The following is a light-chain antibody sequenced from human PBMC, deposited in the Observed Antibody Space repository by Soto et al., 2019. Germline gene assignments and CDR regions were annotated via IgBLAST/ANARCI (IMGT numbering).Light chain of an antibody. V-gene: IGKV3-15*01. Sequence: EIVMTQSPATLSLSPGERATLSCRASQSVSSYLAWYQQKPGQAPRLLIYGASTRATGIPASFSGSGSGTEFTLTISSLQSEDFAIYYCQQYNYWPYTFGQGTKLEIK. J-gene: IGKJ2*01. CDR1: QSVSSY. CDR3: QQYNYWPYT. CDR2: GAS.